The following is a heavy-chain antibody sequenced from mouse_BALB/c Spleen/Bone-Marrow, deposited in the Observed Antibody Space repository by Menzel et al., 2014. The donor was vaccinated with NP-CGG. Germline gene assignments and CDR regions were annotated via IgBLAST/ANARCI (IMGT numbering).Heavy chain of an antibody. V-gene: IGHV1-14*01. CDR1: GYTFTSYV. CDR2: INPYNDGT. CDR3: ARGGYYGYYAMDY. J-gene: IGHJ4*01. D-gene: IGHD1-2*01. Sequence: EVQLVESGPELVKPGASVKVSCKASGYTFTSYVMHWVKQKPGQGLEWIGYINPYNDGTKYNEKFKGKATLTSGKSSSTAYMELSSLTSEDSAVYYCARGGYYGYYAMDYWGQGTSVTVSS.